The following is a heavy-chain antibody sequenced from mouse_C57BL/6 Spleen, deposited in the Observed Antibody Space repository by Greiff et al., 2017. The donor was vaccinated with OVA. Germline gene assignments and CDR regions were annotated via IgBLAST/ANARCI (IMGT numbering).Heavy chain of an antibody. CDR1: GYTFTSYW. V-gene: IGHV1-55*01. Sequence: QVQLQQPGAELVKPGASVKMSCKASGYTFTSYWITWVKQRPGQGLEWIGDIYPGSGSTNYNEKFKSKATLTVDTSSSTAYMQLSSLTSEDSAVYYGASSTRVTTTEYFDVWGTGTTVTVSS. J-gene: IGHJ1*03. CDR2: IYPGSGST. CDR3: ASSTRVTTTEYFDV. D-gene: IGHD2-2*01.